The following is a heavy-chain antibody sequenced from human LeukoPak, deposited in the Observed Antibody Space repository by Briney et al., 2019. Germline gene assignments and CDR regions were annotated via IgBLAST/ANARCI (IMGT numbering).Heavy chain of an antibody. D-gene: IGHD3-10*01. CDR1: GFTFTSSA. CDR2: IVVGSGNT. Sequence: GASVKVSCKASGFTFTSSAVQWVRQARGQRLEWIGWIVVGSGNTNYAQKFQERVTITRDMSTSTAYMVLSSLRSEDTAVYYCAAAGSVTGAQDGFDYWGQGTLVTVSS. V-gene: IGHV1-58*01. CDR3: AAAGSVTGAQDGFDY. J-gene: IGHJ4*02.